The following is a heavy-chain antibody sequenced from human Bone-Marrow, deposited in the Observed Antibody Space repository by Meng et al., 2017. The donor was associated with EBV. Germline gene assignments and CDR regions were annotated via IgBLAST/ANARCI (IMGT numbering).Heavy chain of an antibody. Sequence: EWELLGSWGGLVQPGGSLRPSCAASGFTFSTYAMNWVRQTPGKGLEWVSGISGSGGSTYYADSVKGRFVISRDNAKNSLYLQMNSLRAEDTAVYYCASHRGYWGQGTLVTVSS. CDR3: ASHRGY. J-gene: IGHJ4*02. CDR1: GFTFSTYA. V-gene: IGHV3-23*01. D-gene: IGHD1-14*01. CDR2: ISGSGGST.